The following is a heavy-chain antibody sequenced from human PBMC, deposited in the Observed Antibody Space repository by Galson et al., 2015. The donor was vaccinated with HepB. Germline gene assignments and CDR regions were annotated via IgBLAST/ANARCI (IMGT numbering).Heavy chain of an antibody. J-gene: IGHJ5*02. CDR1: GFSLSTSGVG. CDR2: IYWNDDK. Sequence: PALVKPTQTLTLTCTFSGFSLSTSGVGVGWIRQPPGKALEWLALIYWNDDKRYSPSLKSRLTITKDTSKNQVVLTMTNMDPVDTATYYCAHRREKYQLLYYWFDPWGQGTLVTVSS. CDR3: AHRREKYQLLYYWFDP. D-gene: IGHD2-2*02. V-gene: IGHV2-5*01.